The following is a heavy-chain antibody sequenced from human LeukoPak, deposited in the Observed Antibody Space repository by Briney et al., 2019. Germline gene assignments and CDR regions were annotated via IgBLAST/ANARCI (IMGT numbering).Heavy chain of an antibody. J-gene: IGHJ4*02. CDR3: ARDSPTYYDSSGYNY. V-gene: IGHV3-7*05. Sequence: GGSLRLSCAASGFTFSSYWMSWVRQAPGKGLEWVANIKQDGSEKYYVDSVKGRFTISGDNAKNSLYLQMNSLRAEDTAVYYCARDSPTYYDSSGYNYWGQGTLVTVSS. CDR2: IKQDGSEK. D-gene: IGHD3-22*01. CDR1: GFTFSSYW.